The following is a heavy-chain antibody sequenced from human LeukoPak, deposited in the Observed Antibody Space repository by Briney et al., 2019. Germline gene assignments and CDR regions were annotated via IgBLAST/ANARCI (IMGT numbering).Heavy chain of an antibody. Sequence: GGSLRLSCAASGFTFSSYWMSWVRQAPGKGLEWVANIKQDGSEKYYVDSVKGRFTISRDNAQNSLYLQLNSLRADDTAVYYCASGRSIAVARTDYWGQGTLVTVSS. D-gene: IGHD6-19*01. CDR2: IKQDGSEK. J-gene: IGHJ4*02. V-gene: IGHV3-7*01. CDR3: ASGRSIAVARTDY. CDR1: GFTFSSYW.